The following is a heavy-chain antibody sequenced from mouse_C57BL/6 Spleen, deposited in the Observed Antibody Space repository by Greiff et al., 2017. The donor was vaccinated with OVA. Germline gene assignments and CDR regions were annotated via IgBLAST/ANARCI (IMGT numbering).Heavy chain of an antibody. CDR2: IDPSDSYT. Sequence: QVHVKQPGAELVMPGASVKLSCKASGYTFTSYWMHWVKQRPGQGLEWIGEIDPSDSYTNYNQKFKGKSTLTVDKSSSTAYMQLSSLTSEDSAVYYCARWGFTTVVAPFDYWGQGTTLTVSS. CDR1: GYTFTSYW. V-gene: IGHV1-69*01. J-gene: IGHJ2*01. D-gene: IGHD1-1*01. CDR3: ARWGFTTVVAPFDY.